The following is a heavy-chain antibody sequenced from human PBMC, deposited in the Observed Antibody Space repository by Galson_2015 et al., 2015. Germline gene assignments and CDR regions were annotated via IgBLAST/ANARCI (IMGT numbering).Heavy chain of an antibody. CDR3: ARQKTSIVGATSLAGPYGMDV. V-gene: IGHV2-70*01. J-gene: IGHJ6*02. CDR2: IDWDDDK. D-gene: IGHD1-26*01. Sequence: PALVKPTQTLTLTCTFSGFSLSTSGMCVSWIRQPPGKALEWLALIDWDDDKYYSTSLKTRLTISKDTSKNQVVLTMTNMDSVDTATYYCARQKTSIVGATSLAGPYGMDVWGQGTTVTVSS. CDR1: GFSLSTSGMC.